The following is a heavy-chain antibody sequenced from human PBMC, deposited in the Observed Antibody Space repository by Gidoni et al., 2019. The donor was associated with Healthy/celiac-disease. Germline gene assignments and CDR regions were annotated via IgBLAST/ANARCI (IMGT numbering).Heavy chain of an antibody. CDR2: IIPILGIA. CDR3: ASPPPWTDEMATRLVGYYYYGMDV. CDR1: GGTFSSYA. Sequence: QVQLVQSGAEVKKPGSSVTVSCKASGGTFSSYAISWVRQPPGKWLEWMGRIIPILGIANYAQKFQGRVTITADKSTSTAYMELSSLRSEDTAVYYCASPPPWTDEMATRLVGYYYYGMDVWGQGTTVTVSS. V-gene: IGHV1-69*04. J-gene: IGHJ6*02. D-gene: IGHD5-12*01.